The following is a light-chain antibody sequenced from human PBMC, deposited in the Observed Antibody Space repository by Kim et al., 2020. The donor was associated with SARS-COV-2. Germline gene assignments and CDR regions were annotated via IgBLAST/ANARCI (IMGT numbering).Light chain of an antibody. V-gene: IGLV2-14*03. CDR2: DVT. J-gene: IGLJ2*01. CDR1: VSDVGTYNY. CDR3: SSYTSSRNVV. Sequence: QSALTQPASVSGSPGQSITISCTGTVSDVGTYNYVSWYQQHPDKAPKLMIYDVTTRPSGVSYRFSGSKSGNTASLTISGLQTEDEADYYCSSYTSSRNVVFGGGTQLTVL.